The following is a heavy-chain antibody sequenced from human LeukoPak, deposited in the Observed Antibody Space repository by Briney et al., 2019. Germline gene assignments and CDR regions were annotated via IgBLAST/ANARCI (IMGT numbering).Heavy chain of an antibody. Sequence: GASVKVSCKASGYTFTAYYLHWVRQAPGQGLEWMGWMSPNIGNTGHAQKFQGRLTMTWDTSINTAYMQLSSLKSEDTAVYYCACNWNDDVNNWFDPWGQGTLVIVSS. CDR1: GYTFTAYY. CDR3: ACNWNDDVNNWFDP. D-gene: IGHD1-1*01. CDR2: MSPNIGNT. J-gene: IGHJ5*02. V-gene: IGHV1-8*02.